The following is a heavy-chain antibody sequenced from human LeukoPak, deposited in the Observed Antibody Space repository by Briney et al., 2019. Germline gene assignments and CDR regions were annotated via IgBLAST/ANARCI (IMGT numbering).Heavy chain of an antibody. CDR3: TRDITLTRGGRSDY. J-gene: IGHJ4*02. V-gene: IGHV3-74*01. CDR1: GFTFSSYW. D-gene: IGHD3-10*01. CDR2: INRDGKTT. Sequence: GSLRLSCAASGFTFSSYWMYWVRQAPRKGLVWVSRINRDGKTTNYADSVKGRFTISRDNAENTLYLQMNSLRAEDTAVYYCTRDITLTRGGRSDYWGQGTLVTVSA.